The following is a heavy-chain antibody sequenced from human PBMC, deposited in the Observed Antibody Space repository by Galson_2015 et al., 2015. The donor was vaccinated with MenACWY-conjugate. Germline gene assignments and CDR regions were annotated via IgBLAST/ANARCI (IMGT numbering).Heavy chain of an antibody. J-gene: IGHJ4*02. Sequence: SLRLSCAASGFIFNTYWMHWVRQAPGKGLVWVSRINPGGSSTTYADSVKDRFTISRDNAKNTLYLQMNSLRPEDTAVFYCARGGIGAFDYWAQGTLVTVSS. CDR1: GFIFNTYW. CDR2: INPGGSST. D-gene: IGHD3-16*01. V-gene: IGHV3-74*01. CDR3: ARGGIGAFDY.